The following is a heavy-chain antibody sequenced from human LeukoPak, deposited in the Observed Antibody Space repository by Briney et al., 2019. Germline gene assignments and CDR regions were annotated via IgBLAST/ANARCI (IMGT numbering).Heavy chain of an antibody. CDR1: GYTFTGYY. CDR2: INPNSGGT. J-gene: IGHJ6*03. V-gene: IGHV1-2*02. Sequence: GASVKVSCKASGYTFTGYYMHWVRQAPGQGLEWMGWINPNSGGTNYAQKFQGRVTMTRDTSISTAYMELSRLRSDDTAVYYCARGIVATIYYYYYMDVWGKGTTVTISS. CDR3: ARGIVATIYYYYYMDV. D-gene: IGHD5-12*01.